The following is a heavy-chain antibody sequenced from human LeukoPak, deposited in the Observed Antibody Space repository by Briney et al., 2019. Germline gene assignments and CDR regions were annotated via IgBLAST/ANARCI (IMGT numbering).Heavy chain of an antibody. CDR3: ARDASNWKTNDAFDI. CDR1: GFTFSSYA. J-gene: IGHJ3*02. D-gene: IGHD1-20*01. V-gene: IGHV3-30-3*01. Sequence: GRSLRLSCAASGFTFSSYAMHWVRQAPGKGLEWVAVISYDGSNKYYADSVKGRFTISRDNSKNTLYLQMNSLRAEDTAVYYCARDASNWKTNDAFDIWGQGTMVTVSS. CDR2: ISYDGSNK.